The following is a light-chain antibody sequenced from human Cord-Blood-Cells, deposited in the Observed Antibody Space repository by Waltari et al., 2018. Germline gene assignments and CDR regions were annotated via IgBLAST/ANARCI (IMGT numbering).Light chain of an antibody. CDR3: AAWDDSLNGYV. Sequence: QSVLTQPPSASGTPGQRVPISCSGSSSNLGSNTVNWYQQLPGTAPKLLIYRNNQRPSGVPDRFSGSKSGTSASLAISGLQAEDEADYYCAAWDDSLNGYVFGTGTKVTVL. J-gene: IGLJ1*01. V-gene: IGLV1-44*01. CDR1: SSNLGSNT. CDR2: RNN.